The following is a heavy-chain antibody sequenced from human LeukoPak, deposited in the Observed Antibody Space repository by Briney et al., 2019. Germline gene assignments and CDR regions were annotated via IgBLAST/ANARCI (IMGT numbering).Heavy chain of an antibody. J-gene: IGHJ5*02. Sequence: ASVKVSCKASGYTFISYYMHWVRQAPGQGLEWMGWINPNSGGTNYAQKFQGRVTTTRDTSISTAYMELSRLRSDDTAVYYCARGYGDYFNWFDPWGQGTLVTVSS. CDR1: GYTFISYY. V-gene: IGHV1-2*02. CDR2: INPNSGGT. CDR3: ARGYGDYFNWFDP. D-gene: IGHD4-17*01.